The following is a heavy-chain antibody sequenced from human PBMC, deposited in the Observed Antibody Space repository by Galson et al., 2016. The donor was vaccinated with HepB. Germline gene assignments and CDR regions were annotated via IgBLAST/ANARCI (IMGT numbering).Heavy chain of an antibody. Sequence: SVKVSCKASGYTFTSYYVHWVRQAPGQGLEWMGIINPSGGSTSYAQKFQARVTMTRDTSTSTVYMELSSLRSEDTAVYYCARDGSYDSVWGSYRYLDYWGQGTLVTVSS. CDR2: INPSGGST. D-gene: IGHD3-16*02. CDR3: ARDGSYDSVWGSYRYLDY. V-gene: IGHV1-46*01. CDR1: GYTFTSYY. J-gene: IGHJ4*02.